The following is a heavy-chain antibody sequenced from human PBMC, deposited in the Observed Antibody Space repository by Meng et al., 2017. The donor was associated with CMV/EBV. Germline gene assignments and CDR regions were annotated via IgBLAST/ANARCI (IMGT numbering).Heavy chain of an antibody. D-gene: IGHD6-13*01. CDR1: GFDFSNHI. CDR2: ISGSSTYT. V-gene: IGHV3-21*01. J-gene: IGHJ6*02. CDR3: ARDIAAAGTYSYFFAMDV. Sequence: GGSLRLSCAASGFDFSNHIRNWVRQAPGKGLDWVSSISGSSTYTHYEDPVKGRFTISRDNARNSLSLEMTSLRAEDTAVYYCARDIAAAGTYSYFFAMDVWGQGTTVTVSS.